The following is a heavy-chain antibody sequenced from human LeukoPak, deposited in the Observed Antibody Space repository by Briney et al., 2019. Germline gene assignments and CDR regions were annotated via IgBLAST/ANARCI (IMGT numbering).Heavy chain of an antibody. Sequence: SGPTLVNPTQTLTLTCTFSGFSLSTAGETVAWIRQPPGKALEWLGVIFWDDNKRYSPSLKAKVTITKDTSKDVVVLRMTDMDPDDTGTYYCVHTTSRRYLWGNYRPSVGTHYWYAMDVWGEGTTVTVSS. CDR3: VHTTSRRYLWGNYRPSVGTHYWYAMDV. V-gene: IGHV2-5*02. CDR1: GFSLSTAGET. J-gene: IGHJ6*04. CDR2: IFWDDNK. D-gene: IGHD3-16*02.